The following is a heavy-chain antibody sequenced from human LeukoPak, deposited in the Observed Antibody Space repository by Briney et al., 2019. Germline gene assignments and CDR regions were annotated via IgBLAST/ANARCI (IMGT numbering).Heavy chain of an antibody. D-gene: IGHD2-2*01. CDR3: VRLNCSSTSCYGDY. J-gene: IGHJ4*02. Sequence: KSSETLSLTCAVYGESFNGYYWSWIRQPPGKGLEWIGEINHSGSTNYNPSPKSRVTISVDTSKNQFSLKLSSVTAADTAVYYCVRLNCSSTSCYGDYWGQGTLVTVSS. CDR1: GESFNGYY. CDR2: INHSGST. V-gene: IGHV4-34*01.